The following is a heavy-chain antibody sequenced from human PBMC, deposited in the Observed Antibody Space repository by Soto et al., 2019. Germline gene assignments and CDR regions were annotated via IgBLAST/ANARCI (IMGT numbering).Heavy chain of an antibody. V-gene: IGHV3-21*01. CDR3: ARVLVLVLGDYVTYYYGMDV. CDR2: ISSSSSYI. Sequence: PGGSPRLSCAASGFTFSSYSMNWVRQAPGKGLEWVSSISSSSSYIYYADSVKGRFTISRDNAKNSLYLQMNSLRAEDTAVYYCARVLVLVLGDYVTYYYGMDVWGQGTTVTVSS. D-gene: IGHD4-17*01. CDR1: GFTFSSYS. J-gene: IGHJ6*02.